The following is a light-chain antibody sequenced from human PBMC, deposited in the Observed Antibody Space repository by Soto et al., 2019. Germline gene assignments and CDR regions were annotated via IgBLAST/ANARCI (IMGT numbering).Light chain of an antibody. J-gene: IGLJ1*01. CDR3: QSYDSSLIVSKV. Sequence: QSFLTQPPSVSGAPGQRVIIACAGSSSNLGAGYDVQWYRQFPGTAPKLLIYANSVRPSGVPDRFSGSKSGTSASLAITGLQAEDEADYYCQSYDSSLIVSKVFGTGTKVTVL. V-gene: IGLV1-40*01. CDR1: SSNLGAGYD. CDR2: ANS.